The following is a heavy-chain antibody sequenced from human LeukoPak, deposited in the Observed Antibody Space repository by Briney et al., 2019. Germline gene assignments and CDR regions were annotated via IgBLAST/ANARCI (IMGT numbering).Heavy chain of an antibody. Sequence: ASVKVSCKASGYTFPSIGISWVRQAPGQGLEWMGWISAYNGHTKDAQKFQGRVSMTTDTSTSTAFMELRSLRSDDTAVYYCARAKIAAAGFDFWGQGTLVTVSS. J-gene: IGHJ4*02. D-gene: IGHD6-13*01. CDR1: GYTFPSIG. V-gene: IGHV1-18*01. CDR2: ISAYNGHT. CDR3: ARAKIAAAGFDF.